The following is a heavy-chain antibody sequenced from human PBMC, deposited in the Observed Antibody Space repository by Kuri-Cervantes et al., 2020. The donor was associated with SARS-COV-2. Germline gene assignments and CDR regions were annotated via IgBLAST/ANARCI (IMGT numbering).Heavy chain of an antibody. Sequence: SETLSLTCTVPGGSISSSSYYWGWIRQPPGKGLEWIGRIYTSGSTNYNPSLKSRVTMSVDTSKNQFSLKLSPVTAADTAVYYCAREYYDILTGHQLFDYWGQGTLVTVSS. CDR1: GGSISSSSYY. CDR3: AREYYDILTGHQLFDY. J-gene: IGHJ4*02. CDR2: IYTSGST. V-gene: IGHV4-39*07. D-gene: IGHD3-9*01.